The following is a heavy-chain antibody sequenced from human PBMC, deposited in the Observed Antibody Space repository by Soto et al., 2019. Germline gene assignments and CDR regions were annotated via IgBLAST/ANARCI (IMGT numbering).Heavy chain of an antibody. Sequence: QVQLQESGPGLVKPSETLSLTCTISGGSVSDYYWSWVRQPPGKELEWLGYIHYSGFTNDNPSLKSRVTFSIDTSKNQFSLRLSSVTAADTAVYYCATLNSRKVGYFDYWGQGALVTVSS. V-gene: IGHV4-59*08. D-gene: IGHD3-10*01. CDR2: IHYSGFT. J-gene: IGHJ4*02. CDR1: GGSVSDYY. CDR3: ATLNSRKVGYFDY.